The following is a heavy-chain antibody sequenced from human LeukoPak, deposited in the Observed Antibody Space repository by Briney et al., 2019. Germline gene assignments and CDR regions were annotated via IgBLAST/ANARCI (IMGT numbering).Heavy chain of an antibody. CDR2: IIPIFGTA. V-gene: IGHV1-69*05. D-gene: IGHD1-1*01. J-gene: IGHJ4*02. CDR1: GGTFSSYA. Sequence: ASVKVSCKASGGTFSSYAISWVRQAPGQGLEWMGGIIPIFGTANYAQKFQGRVTITTDESTSTAYMELSSLRSEDTAVYYCARGIWHNLKEGWYFDYWGQGILVTVSS. CDR3: ARGIWHNLKEGWYFDY.